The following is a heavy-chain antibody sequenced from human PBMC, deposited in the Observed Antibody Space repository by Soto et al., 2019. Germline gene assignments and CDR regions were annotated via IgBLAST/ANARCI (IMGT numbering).Heavy chain of an antibody. CDR3: ARENVDIATTMLPYFDY. CDR2: ISYDGSNK. J-gene: IGHJ4*02. D-gene: IGHD5-12*01. CDR1: GFTFSSYA. Sequence: VGSLRLSCAASGFTFSSYAMHWVRQAPGKGLEWVAVISYDGSNKYYADSVKGRFTISRDNSKNTQYLQMNSLRVGDTAVYYCARENVDIATTMLPYFDYWGQGTVVTVSS. V-gene: IGHV3-30*03.